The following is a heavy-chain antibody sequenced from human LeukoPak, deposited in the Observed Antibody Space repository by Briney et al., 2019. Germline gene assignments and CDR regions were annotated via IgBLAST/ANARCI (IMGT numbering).Heavy chain of an antibody. CDR1: GFTFSNAW. Sequence: GGSLRLSCAASGFTFSNAWMSWVRQAPGKGLEWVSYISSSSSYTNYADSVKGRFTISRDNAKNSLYLQMNSLRAEDTAVYYCARRSKAYSSGEYYFDYWGQGTLVTVPS. CDR3: ARRSKAYSSGEYYFDY. CDR2: ISSSSSYT. D-gene: IGHD6-25*01. J-gene: IGHJ4*02. V-gene: IGHV3-11*06.